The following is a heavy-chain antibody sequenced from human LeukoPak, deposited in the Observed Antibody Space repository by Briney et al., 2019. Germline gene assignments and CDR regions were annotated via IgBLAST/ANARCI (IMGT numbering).Heavy chain of an antibody. D-gene: IGHD6-13*01. V-gene: IGHV3-74*01. Sequence: PGGSLRLSCAASGFTFSSYWMHRVRQAPGKGLVWVSRINSDGSSTSYADSVKGRFTISRDNAKNTLYLQMNSLRAEDTAVYYCARASKDKSIAAALDYWGQGTLVTVSS. CDR2: INSDGSST. CDR1: GFTFSSYW. CDR3: ARASKDKSIAAALDY. J-gene: IGHJ4*02.